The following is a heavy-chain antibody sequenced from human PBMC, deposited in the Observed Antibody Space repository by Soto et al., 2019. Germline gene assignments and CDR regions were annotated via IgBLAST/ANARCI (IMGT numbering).Heavy chain of an antibody. CDR3: STDEWE. D-gene: IGHD1-26*01. Sequence: EVQLVESGGGLVKPGGSLRLSCAASGFSFSNGWMSWVRQAPGNGLEWVGRIKSKIHGGTTDYAAHVKGRFTISREDSKNTLYLQMHSPQTEDTAVYYCSTDEWEWGQGTLVTVSS. J-gene: IGHJ4*02. CDR2: IKSKIHGGTT. CDR1: GFSFSNGW. V-gene: IGHV3-15*05.